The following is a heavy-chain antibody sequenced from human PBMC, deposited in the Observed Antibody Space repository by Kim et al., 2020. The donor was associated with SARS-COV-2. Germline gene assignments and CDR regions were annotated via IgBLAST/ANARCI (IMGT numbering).Heavy chain of an antibody. Sequence: GESLKISCTGSGYSITSYRIGWVRQMPGKGLEWRGIIYTGASETRYRSSFHSPVTITADKSIRTAYLQWSSLKDSDTAMYYAAISLRYFAWLSYDYWGQGTLVTASS. CDR2: IYTGASET. CDR3: AISLRYFAWLSYDY. V-gene: IGHV5-51*01. J-gene: IGHJ4*02. CDR1: GYSITSYR. D-gene: IGHD3-9*01.